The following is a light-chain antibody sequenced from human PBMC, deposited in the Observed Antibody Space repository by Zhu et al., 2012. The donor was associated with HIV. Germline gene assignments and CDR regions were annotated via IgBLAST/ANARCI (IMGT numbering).Light chain of an antibody. CDR2: GAS. V-gene: IGKV3-20*01. J-gene: IGKJ2*01. CDR3: QHYVPSPMYT. CDR1: QTVSRNY. Sequence: EIVLTQSPGTLSLSPGERATLSCRASQTVSRNYLAWYQQKPGQAPRLLIYGASRRVTGIPDRFSGSGSGTDFTLTISRXEPEDFAVYYCQHYVPSPMYTFGQGTKLEIK.